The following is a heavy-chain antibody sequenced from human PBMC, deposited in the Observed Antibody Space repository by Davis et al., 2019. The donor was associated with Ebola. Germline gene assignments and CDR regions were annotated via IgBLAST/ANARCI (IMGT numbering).Heavy chain of an antibody. V-gene: IGHV1-24*01. J-gene: IGHJ3*02. CDR3: AAGGVGGGFDI. CDR1: GYTLTEFS. CDR2: FDLEDGEP. Sequence: AASVNVSCKVSGYTLTEFSIHWARQAPGKGLGWMGNFDLEDGEPIYAQKLQDRVTMTEDTSTDTAYMELSILRSENTAVYYCAAGGVGGGFDIWGQGTMVTVSS. D-gene: IGHD2-15*01.